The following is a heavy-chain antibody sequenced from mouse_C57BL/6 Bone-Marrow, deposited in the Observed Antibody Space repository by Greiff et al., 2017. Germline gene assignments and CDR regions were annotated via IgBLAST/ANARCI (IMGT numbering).Heavy chain of an antibody. J-gene: IGHJ2*01. Sequence: VQLQQPGTELVQPGASVKLSCKASGYTFTSYWMHWVKQRPGQGLEWIGNINPSIGGTNYNEKFKSKATLTVDKSSSTAYMQLSSLTSEDSAVYYWARLGGRKVDYWGQGTTLTVAA. V-gene: IGHV1-53*01. CDR2: INPSIGGT. CDR1: GYTFTSYW. D-gene: IGHD3-3*01. CDR3: ARLGGRKVDY.